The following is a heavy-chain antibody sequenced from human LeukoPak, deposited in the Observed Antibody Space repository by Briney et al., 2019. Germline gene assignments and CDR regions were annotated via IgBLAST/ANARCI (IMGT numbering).Heavy chain of an antibody. Sequence: SETLSLTCAVYGGSFSGYYWSWIRQPPGKGLEWIGEINHSGSTNYNPSLKSRVTISVDTSKNQFSLKLSSVTAADTAVYYCARQKNDFWSGYSGYYFDYWGQGTLVTVSS. CDR2: INHSGST. V-gene: IGHV4-34*01. CDR3: ARQKNDFWSGYSGYYFDY. CDR1: GGSFSGYY. J-gene: IGHJ4*02. D-gene: IGHD3-3*01.